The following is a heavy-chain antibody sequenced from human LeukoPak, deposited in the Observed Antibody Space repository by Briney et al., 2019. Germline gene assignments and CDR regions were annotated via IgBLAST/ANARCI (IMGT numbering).Heavy chain of an antibody. J-gene: IGHJ4*02. CDR2: IYHSGST. D-gene: IGHD3-3*01. CDR1: GGSISSGGYY. CDR3: ATSYYDFWSGYSALDY. V-gene: IGHV4-30-2*01. Sequence: SETLSLTCTVSGGSISSGGYYWSWIRQPPGKGLEWNGYIYHSGSTYYNPSLRSRVTISVDRSKNQFSLKLSSVTAADTAVYYCATSYYDFWSGYSALDYWGQGTLVTVSS.